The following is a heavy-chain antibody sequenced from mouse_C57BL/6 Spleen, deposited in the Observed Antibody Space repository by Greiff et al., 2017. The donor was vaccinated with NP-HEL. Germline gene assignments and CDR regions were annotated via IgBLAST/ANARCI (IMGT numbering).Heavy chain of an antibody. D-gene: IGHD1-1*01. J-gene: IGHJ3*01. CDR1: GYTFTDYY. Sequence: EVQLQQSGPELVKPGASVKISCKASGYTFTDYYMNWVKQSHGKSLEWIGDINPNNGGTSYNQKFKGKATLTVDKSSSTAYMELRSLTSEDSAVYYCARLGYYYGSSPAWFAYWGQGTLVTVSA. CDR2: INPNNGGT. V-gene: IGHV1-26*01. CDR3: ARLGYYYGSSPAWFAY.